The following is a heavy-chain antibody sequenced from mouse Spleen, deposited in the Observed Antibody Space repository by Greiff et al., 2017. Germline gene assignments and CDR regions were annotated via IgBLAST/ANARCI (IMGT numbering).Heavy chain of an antibody. CDR2: INPNNGGT. D-gene: IGHD1-1*01. CDR3: ARSDYYGSSYDWYFDV. V-gene: IGHV1-18*01. J-gene: IGHJ1*01. Sequence: EVKLMESGPELVKPGASVKIPCKASGYTFTDYNMDWVKQSHGKSLEWIGDINPNNGGTIYNQKFKGKATLTVDKSSSTAYMELRSLTSEDTAVYYCARSDYYGSSYDWYFDVWGAGTTVTVSS. CDR1: GYTFTDYN.